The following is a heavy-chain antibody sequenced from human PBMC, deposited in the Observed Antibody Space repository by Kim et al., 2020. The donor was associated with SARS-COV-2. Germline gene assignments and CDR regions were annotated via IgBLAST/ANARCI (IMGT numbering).Heavy chain of an antibody. D-gene: IGHD4-17*01. CDR1: GFTFSDYY. V-gene: IGHV3-11*01. J-gene: IGHJ6*02. Sequence: GGSLRLSCAASGFTFSDYYMSWIRQAPGKGLEWVSYISSSGSTIYYADSVKGRFTISRDNAKNSLYLQMNSLRAEDTAVYYCARSRRKLRTPGDYYYGMDVWGQGTTVTVSS. CDR2: ISSSGSTI. CDR3: ARSRRKLRTPGDYYYGMDV.